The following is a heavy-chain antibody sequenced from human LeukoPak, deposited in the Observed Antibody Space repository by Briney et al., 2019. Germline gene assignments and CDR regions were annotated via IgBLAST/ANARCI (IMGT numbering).Heavy chain of an antibody. D-gene: IGHD6-13*01. CDR1: GGSISSGDYY. Sequence: PSQTLSLTCTVSGGSISSGDYYWSWIRQPPGKGLEWIGEINHSGSTNYNPSLKSRVTISVDTSKNQFSLKLSSVTAADTAVYYCARGRWQQLVRRGFDPWGQGTVVTVSS. V-gene: IGHV4-30-4*01. J-gene: IGHJ5*02. CDR2: INHSGST. CDR3: ARGRWQQLVRRGFDP.